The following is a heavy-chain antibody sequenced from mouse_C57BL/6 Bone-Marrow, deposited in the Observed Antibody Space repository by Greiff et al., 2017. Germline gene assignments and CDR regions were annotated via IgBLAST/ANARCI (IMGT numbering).Heavy chain of an antibody. CDR1: GYSITSGYY. Sequence: EVKLMESGPGLVKPSQSLSLTCSVTGYSITSGYYWNWIRQFPGNKLEWMGYISYDGSNNYNPSLKNRISITRDTSKNQFFLKLNSVTTEDTATYYCARRDCAWFAYWGQGTLVTVSA. J-gene: IGHJ3*01. CDR2: ISYDGSN. D-gene: IGHD3-3*01. V-gene: IGHV3-6*01. CDR3: ARRDCAWFAY.